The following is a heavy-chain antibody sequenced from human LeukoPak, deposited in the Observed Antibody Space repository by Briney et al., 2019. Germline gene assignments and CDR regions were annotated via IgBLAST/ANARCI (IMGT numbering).Heavy chain of an antibody. CDR3: ARVDWELIDGDSDY. CDR1: GFTFSSYA. D-gene: IGHD1-26*01. CDR2: ISSSESTI. Sequence: GGSLRLSCAASGFTFSSYAMSWVRQAPGKGLEWVSYISSSESTIFYADSVMGRFTISRDNAKNSLYLEMNSMRADDTAVYYCARVDWELIDGDSDYWGQGTLVAVSS. J-gene: IGHJ4*02. V-gene: IGHV3-48*04.